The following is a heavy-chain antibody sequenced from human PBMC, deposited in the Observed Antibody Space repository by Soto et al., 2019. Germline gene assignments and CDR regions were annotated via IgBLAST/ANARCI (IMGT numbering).Heavy chain of an antibody. CDR2: IKSKSDGGAA. V-gene: IGHV3-15*07. J-gene: IGHJ4*02. D-gene: IGHD3-16*01. CDR3: TTDVIMISCGGLGDY. Sequence: EVQLVESGGGLVKPGESLRLSCAASGFTFTNTWMNWVRQAPGKGLEWVARIKSKSDGGAADCATHVKDRCTISRDDSESTVYLQRNSLRTEDTAVYYCTTDVIMISCGGLGDYWGQGTLVTVSS. CDR1: GFTFTNTW.